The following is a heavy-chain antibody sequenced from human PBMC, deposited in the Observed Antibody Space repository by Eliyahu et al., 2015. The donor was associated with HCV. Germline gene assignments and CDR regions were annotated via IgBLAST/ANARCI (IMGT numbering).Heavy chain of an antibody. CDR2: XYYSGST. Sequence: QVQLQESGPGLVKPSETLSLTCXVSGGSISSYYXXWIRQPPGKGLEXIGYXYYSGSTNYNPSLKSRVTISVDTSKNQFSLKLSSVTAADTAVYYCARDRAGYYVEWGGWFDPWGQGTLVTVSS. CDR3: ARDRAGYYVEWGGWFDP. CDR1: GGSISSYY. V-gene: IGHV4-59*01. D-gene: IGHD3-9*01. J-gene: IGHJ5*02.